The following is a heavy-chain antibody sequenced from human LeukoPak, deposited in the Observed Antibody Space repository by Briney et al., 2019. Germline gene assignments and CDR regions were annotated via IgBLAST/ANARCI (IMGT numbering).Heavy chain of an antibody. Sequence: SETLSLTCSVSGGSISSSYWSWIRQPPGRGLEWIGYSYYTGDSNYSPSLKSRVTISFATSKNQFSLRLRSVTATDTAVYYCARRVHNRGLYDLGAFDIWGQGTMVTVSS. D-gene: IGHD1-14*01. V-gene: IGHV4-59*08. CDR3: ARRVHNRGLYDLGAFDI. CDR1: GGSISSSY. J-gene: IGHJ3*02. CDR2: SYYTGDS.